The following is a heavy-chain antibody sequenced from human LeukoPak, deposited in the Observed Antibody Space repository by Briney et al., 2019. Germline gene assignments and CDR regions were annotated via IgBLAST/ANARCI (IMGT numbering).Heavy chain of an antibody. J-gene: IGHJ4*02. D-gene: IGHD6-19*01. CDR1: AGSISSSSYY. CDR2: IYYSGST. CDR3: ARRFGSGWFPRGFDY. Sequence: PSETLSLTCTVSAGSISSSSYYWGWPRQPPGKGLEGLGGIYYSGSTYDNPSLKSRVTISVDASKNQVSLKLSSVTAADTAVYYCARRFGSGWFPRGFDYWGEGTLVTVSS. V-gene: IGHV4-39*01.